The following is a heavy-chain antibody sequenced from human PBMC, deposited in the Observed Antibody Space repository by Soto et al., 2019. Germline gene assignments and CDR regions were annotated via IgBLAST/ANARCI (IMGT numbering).Heavy chain of an antibody. CDR2: IYYSGST. J-gene: IGHJ4*02. CDR1: GGSVSSGSYY. V-gene: IGHV4-61*01. Sequence: SETLSLTCTVSGGSVSSGSYYWSWIRQPPGKGLEWIGYIYYSGSTNYNPSLKSRVTISVDTSKNQFSLKLSSVTAADTAVYYCARESSSSSHWGQGTLVTVSS. D-gene: IGHD6-13*01. CDR3: ARESSSSSH.